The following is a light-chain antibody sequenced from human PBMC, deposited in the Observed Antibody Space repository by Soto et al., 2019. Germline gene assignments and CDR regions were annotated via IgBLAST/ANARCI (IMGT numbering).Light chain of an antibody. CDR1: QSVRSNY. CDR3: QQYAIYTT. V-gene: IGKV3-20*01. J-gene: IGKJ1*01. CDR2: GAS. Sequence: EIVLTQSPGTLSLSPGERATLSCRASQSVRSNYLAWYQQRPGQAPRLLISGASSRATGIPDRFSGSGSGTDFTLTISRLEPEDFAVYYCQQYAIYTTFGQGTKVDIK.